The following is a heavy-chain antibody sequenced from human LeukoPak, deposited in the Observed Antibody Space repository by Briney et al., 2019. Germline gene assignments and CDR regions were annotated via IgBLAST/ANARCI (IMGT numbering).Heavy chain of an antibody. D-gene: IGHD2-15*01. CDR2: IYYSGST. V-gene: IGHV4-59*01. Sequence: SETLSLTCTVSGGSISSYYWSWIRQPPGKGLEWNGYIYYSGSTNYNSSLKSRVTISVDTSKNQFSLKLSSVTAADTAVYYCARSLHCSGGSCYSSWFDPWGQGTLVTVSS. J-gene: IGHJ5*02. CDR3: ARSLHCSGGSCYSSWFDP. CDR1: GGSISSYY.